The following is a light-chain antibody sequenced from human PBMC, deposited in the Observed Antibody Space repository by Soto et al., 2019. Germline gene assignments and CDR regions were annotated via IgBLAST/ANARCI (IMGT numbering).Light chain of an antibody. Sequence: EIVLTQSPATLSLSPGERATLSCRASQSVSSFVAWYQQRPGQPPSLLIYDVSKRATGSPTRFSGSGSGTDFNLTISSLEPEDFAVYYCQQRINWPLTFGGGTKVEIK. V-gene: IGKV3-11*01. CDR1: QSVSSF. CDR2: DVS. J-gene: IGKJ4*01. CDR3: QQRINWPLT.